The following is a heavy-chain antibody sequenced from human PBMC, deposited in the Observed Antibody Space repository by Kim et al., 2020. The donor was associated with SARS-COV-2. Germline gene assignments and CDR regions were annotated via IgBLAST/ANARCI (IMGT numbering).Heavy chain of an antibody. CDR3: TTEDGVRGVTPFDY. D-gene: IGHD3-10*01. Sequence: AAPVKGTFTLSRDDSPNTLYLQMNSLKTESTAVYYCTTEDGVRGVTPFDYWGQGTLVTVSS. J-gene: IGHJ4*02. V-gene: IGHV3-15*01.